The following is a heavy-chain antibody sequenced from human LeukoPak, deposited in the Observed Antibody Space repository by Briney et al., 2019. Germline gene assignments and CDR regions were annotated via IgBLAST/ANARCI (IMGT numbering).Heavy chain of an antibody. D-gene: IGHD2-2*01. V-gene: IGHV1-46*01. J-gene: IGHJ4*02. Sequence: ASVKVSCKASGYTFTSYYMHWVRQAPGQGLEWMGIINPSGGSTSYAQKFQGRVTMTRDTSTSTVYMELSSLRSEDTAVYYCATSGGPHCSSTSCHDYWGQGTLVTVSS. CDR3: ATSGGPHCSSTSCHDY. CDR1: GYTFTSYY. CDR2: INPSGGST.